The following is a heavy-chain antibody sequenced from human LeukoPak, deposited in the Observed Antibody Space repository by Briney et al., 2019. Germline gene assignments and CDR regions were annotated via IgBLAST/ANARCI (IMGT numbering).Heavy chain of an antibody. Sequence: PGGSLRLSCAASGFTFSSYAMSWVRQAPGKGLEWVSAISGSGADTYYADSVKGRFTISRDNSKNTLYPQMSSLRAEDTAVYYCAKDGGSYRGAFPIWGQGTMVTVSS. CDR1: GFTFSSYA. CDR2: ISGSGADT. CDR3: AKDGGSYRGAFPI. J-gene: IGHJ3*02. D-gene: IGHD1-26*01. V-gene: IGHV3-23*01.